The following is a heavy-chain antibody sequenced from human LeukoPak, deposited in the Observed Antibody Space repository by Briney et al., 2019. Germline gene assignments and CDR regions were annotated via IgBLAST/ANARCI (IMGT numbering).Heavy chain of an antibody. CDR2: FYSSGGP. CDR3: ARSYSTSSLDY. D-gene: IGHD2/OR15-2a*01. Sequence: SQTLSLTCTVSGDSINSGIYYWNWIRQPAGKGLEWIGRFYSSGGPNYTPSLKSRVTISVDMSKNQFPLNLSSVTAADTAVYYCARSYSTSSLDYWGQGILVTVSS. V-gene: IGHV4-61*02. J-gene: IGHJ4*02. CDR1: GDSINSGIYY.